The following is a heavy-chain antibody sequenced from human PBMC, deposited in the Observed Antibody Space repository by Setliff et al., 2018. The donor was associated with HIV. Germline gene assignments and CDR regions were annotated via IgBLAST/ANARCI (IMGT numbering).Heavy chain of an antibody. CDR3: ARHSGVASPNWFDP. Sequence: SETLSLTCTVSGDSISSGDYCWNWIRQPAGKGLEWIGRICSSANTDYNPSLKSRVTISLYTSDNQFSLKLSSVTAADTAVYYCARHSGVASPNWFDPWGQGTLVTVSS. J-gene: IGHJ5*02. CDR1: GDSISSGDYC. V-gene: IGHV4-61*02. D-gene: IGHD3-10*01. CDR2: ICSSANT.